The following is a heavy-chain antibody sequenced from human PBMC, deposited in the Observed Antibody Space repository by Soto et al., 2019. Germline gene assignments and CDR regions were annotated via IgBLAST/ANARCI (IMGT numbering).Heavy chain of an antibody. D-gene: IGHD6-6*01. CDR3: ASLRGVYSSSEGFDY. J-gene: IGHJ4*02. CDR2: IYHSGST. Sequence: QLQLQESGSGLVKPSQTLSLTCAVSGGSISSGGYSWSWIRQPPGKGLEWIGYIYHSGSTYYNPSLKSRVTIXXDXSXXQFSLKLSSVTAADTAVYYCASLRGVYSSSEGFDYWGQGTLVTVSS. V-gene: IGHV4-30-2*01. CDR1: GGSISSGGYS.